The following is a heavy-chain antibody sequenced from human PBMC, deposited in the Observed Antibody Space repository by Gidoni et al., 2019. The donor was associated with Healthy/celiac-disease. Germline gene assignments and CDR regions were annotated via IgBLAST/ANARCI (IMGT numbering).Heavy chain of an antibody. Sequence: EVQLVQSGAEVKKPGESLRISCTGSGYSFTSYWISWVRQMPGKGLEWMGRIDPSDSYTNYSPSFQGHVTISADKSISTAYLQWSSLKASDTAMYYCARSLVTAMDAFDIWGQGTMVTVSA. V-gene: IGHV5-10-1*03. D-gene: IGHD5-18*01. J-gene: IGHJ3*02. CDR1: GYSFTSYW. CDR2: IDPSDSYT. CDR3: ARSLVTAMDAFDI.